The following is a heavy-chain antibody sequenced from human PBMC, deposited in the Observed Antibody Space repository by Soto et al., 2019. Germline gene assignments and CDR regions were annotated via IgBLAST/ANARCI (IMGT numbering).Heavy chain of an antibody. V-gene: IGHV4-30-4*08. CDR3: ARWYYDSSGYLDSRKSVFRVYAFDI. CDR1: GGSISSGGCC. Sequence: PSETLSLTCTVSGGSISSGGCCWSWISQHPGKGLEWIGYIYYSKSTYYNPSLKSRVTISVDTSKNQFSLKLSSVTAADTAVYYCARWYYDSSGYLDSRKSVFRVYAFDIWGQGTMVTVSS. CDR2: IYYSKST. D-gene: IGHD3-22*01. J-gene: IGHJ3*02.